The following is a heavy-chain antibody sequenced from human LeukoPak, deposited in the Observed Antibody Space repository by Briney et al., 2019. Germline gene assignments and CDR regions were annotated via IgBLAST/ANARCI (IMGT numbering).Heavy chain of an antibody. CDR1: GYTFTDYY. CDR3: ARDPWGGDIVVIPAAIHDP. CDR2: INPKNGGT. V-gene: IGHV1-2*06. D-gene: IGHD2-2*01. Sequence: ASVKVSCKASGYTFTDYYIHWVRQAPGQGLEWMGRINPKNGGTNYAQKFQGRVTMTRDTSISTAYMELSRLRPDDTAVFYCARDPWGGDIVVIPAAIHDPWGQGTLVTVSS. J-gene: IGHJ5*02.